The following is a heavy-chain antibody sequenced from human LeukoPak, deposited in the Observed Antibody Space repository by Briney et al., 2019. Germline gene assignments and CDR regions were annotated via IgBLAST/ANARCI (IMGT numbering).Heavy chain of an antibody. J-gene: IGHJ3*02. CDR2: IYYSGST. CDR3: ARYIVSYPHDAFDI. CDR1: GGSISSDY. Sequence: PSETLSLTCTVSGGSISSDYWSWVRQPPGKGLEWIGYIYYSGSTSYNPSLKSRVTISVDTSKKQCSLKLSSVTAADTAFYYCARYIVSYPHDAFDIWGQGTMVTVSS. D-gene: IGHD1-26*01. V-gene: IGHV4-59*01.